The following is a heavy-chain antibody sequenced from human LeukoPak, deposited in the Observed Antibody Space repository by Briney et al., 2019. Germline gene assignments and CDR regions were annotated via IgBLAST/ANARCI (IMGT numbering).Heavy chain of an antibody. V-gene: IGHV1-8*01. CDR3: ARRHGRCSDGSCYYPDY. D-gene: IGHD2-15*01. CDR2: MNPNSGNT. Sequence: ASVKLSCKASGYTFTSYDMNWVRQATGQGLEWMGWMNPNSGNTGYAQKFQGRVTMTRNSSITTAYMELSSLRSEDTAVYYCARRHGRCSDGSCYYPDYWGQGTLVTVSS. CDR1: GYTFTSYD. J-gene: IGHJ4*02.